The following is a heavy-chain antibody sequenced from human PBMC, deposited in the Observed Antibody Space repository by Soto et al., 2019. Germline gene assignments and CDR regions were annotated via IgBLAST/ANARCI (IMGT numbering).Heavy chain of an antibody. D-gene: IGHD4-17*01. CDR1: GFTLSTYG. Sequence: QVQVVESGGGVVQPGRSLTLACAASGFTLSTYGMHWVRQAPGKGLEWVSIISQDGRNKWYADSVQGRFAISRDNSMNTLYLQLNSLRTEDTAMYYCAKDIHAAREGNHYGADYWGQGTLVTVSS. V-gene: IGHV3-30*18. CDR3: AKDIHAAREGNHYGADY. J-gene: IGHJ4*02. CDR2: ISQDGRNK.